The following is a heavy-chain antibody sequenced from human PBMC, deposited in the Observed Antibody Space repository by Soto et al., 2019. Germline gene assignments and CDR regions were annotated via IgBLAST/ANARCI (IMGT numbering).Heavy chain of an antibody. Sequence: SETLSLTCAVYGGSFSGYYWSWIRQPPGKGLEWIGEINHSGSTNYNPSLKSRVTISVDTSKNQFSLKLSSVTAADTAVYYCARGYGQQQLVARGEFDYWGQGTLVTVSS. CDR1: GGSFSGYY. V-gene: IGHV4-34*01. D-gene: IGHD6-13*01. CDR2: INHSGST. J-gene: IGHJ4*02. CDR3: ARGYGQQQLVARGEFDY.